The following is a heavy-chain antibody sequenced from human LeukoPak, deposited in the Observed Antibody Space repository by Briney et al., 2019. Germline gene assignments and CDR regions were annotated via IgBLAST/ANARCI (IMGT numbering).Heavy chain of an antibody. CDR3: VRLTIGCIDY. CDR2: VKQDGSER. Sequence: GGSLRLSCAASGMPFTSFWMSWVRQAPGRGLEWVATVKQDGSERYYVDSVKGRFTISRDNAKNSLLLQMNSLRAEDTAVYYCVRLTIGCIDYWGQGTLVTVSS. CDR1: GMPFTSFW. V-gene: IGHV3-7*05. J-gene: IGHJ4*02. D-gene: IGHD6-19*01.